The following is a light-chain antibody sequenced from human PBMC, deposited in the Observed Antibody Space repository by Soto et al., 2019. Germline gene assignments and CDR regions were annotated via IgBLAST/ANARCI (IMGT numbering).Light chain of an antibody. Sequence: DIQMTQSPSSLSASVGDRVTITCRASQGSSNYVAWYQQKPGKPPKLLIYAASTLQSGVPSRFSGSGSGTDFTLTINRLQSEDVATYSCQQYSSVPVFGPGTKVDIK. CDR3: QQYSSVPV. J-gene: IGKJ3*01. CDR2: AAS. CDR1: QGSSNY. V-gene: IGKV1-27*01.